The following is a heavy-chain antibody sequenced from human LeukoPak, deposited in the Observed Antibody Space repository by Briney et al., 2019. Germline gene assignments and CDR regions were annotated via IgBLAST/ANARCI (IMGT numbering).Heavy chain of an antibody. CDR1: GGSISSYY. Sequence: PSETLSLTCTVSGGSISSYYWSWIRQPPGKGLEWIGYIYYSGSTYYNPSLKSRVTISVDTSKNQFSLKLSSVTAADTAVYYCARQDRRNWFDPWGQGTLVTVSS. J-gene: IGHJ5*02. CDR2: IYYSGST. D-gene: IGHD3-22*01. CDR3: ARQDRRNWFDP. V-gene: IGHV4-59*08.